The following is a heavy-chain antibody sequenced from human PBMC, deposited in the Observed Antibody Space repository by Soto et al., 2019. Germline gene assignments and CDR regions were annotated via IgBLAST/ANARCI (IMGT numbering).Heavy chain of an antibody. CDR2: ISSSGDT. J-gene: IGHJ6*02. CDR1: GFPFGSYS. Sequence: EALRLSCAACGFPFGSYSMHWVRQAPGKGLEWVSSISSSGDTYYADSLKGRLTISRDYAKNSLSLQMNSLRAEDTAVYYCAREENAWPLAYGLDVWGQGTTVTASS. V-gene: IGHV3-21*01. D-gene: IGHD2-2*01. CDR3: AREENAWPLAYGLDV.